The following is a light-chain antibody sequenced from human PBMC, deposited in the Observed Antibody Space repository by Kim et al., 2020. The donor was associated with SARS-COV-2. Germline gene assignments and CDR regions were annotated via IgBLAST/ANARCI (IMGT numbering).Light chain of an antibody. V-gene: IGLV2-11*01. Sequence: PGQSVTISCTGTSSNVGGYNYVSWYKQHPGKAPKLMIYDVSKRPSGVPDRFSGSKSGNTASLTISGLQAEDEADYYCCSYAGTYTVFGGGTQLTVL. J-gene: IGLJ2*01. CDR2: DVS. CDR1: SSNVGGYNY. CDR3: CSYAGTYTV.